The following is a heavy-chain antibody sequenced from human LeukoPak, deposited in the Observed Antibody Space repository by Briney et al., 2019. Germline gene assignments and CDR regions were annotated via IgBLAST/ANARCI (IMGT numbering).Heavy chain of an antibody. CDR2: ISAYNGNT. CDR3: ARVPSNWGLYYFDY. D-gene: IGHD7-27*01. Sequence: AASVKVSCKASGYTFTSYGISLVRQAPGQGLEWMGWISAYNGNTNYAQKLQGRVTMTTDTSTSTAYMELRSLRSDDTAVYYCARVPSNWGLYYFDYWGQGTLVTVSP. J-gene: IGHJ4*02. V-gene: IGHV1-18*01. CDR1: GYTFTSYG.